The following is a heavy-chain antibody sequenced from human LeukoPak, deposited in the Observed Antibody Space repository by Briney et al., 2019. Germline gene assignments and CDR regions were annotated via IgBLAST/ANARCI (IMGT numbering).Heavy chain of an antibody. V-gene: IGHV4-39*01. CDR1: GFTFSSYA. CDR3: ARHVVAAVTAFDI. J-gene: IGHJ3*02. Sequence: GSLRLSCAASGFTFSSYAMSWVRQAPGKGLEWIGSIYYSGSTYYNPSLKSRVTISVDTSKNQFSLKLSSVTAADTAVYYCARHVVAAVTAFDIWGQGTMVTVSS. D-gene: IGHD4-17*01. CDR2: IYYSGST.